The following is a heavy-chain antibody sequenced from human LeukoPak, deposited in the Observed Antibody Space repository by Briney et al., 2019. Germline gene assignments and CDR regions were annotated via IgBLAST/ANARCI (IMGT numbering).Heavy chain of an antibody. CDR2: ISGSGGST. D-gene: IGHD2-2*01. J-gene: IGHJ5*02. Sequence: GGSLRLSCAASGFTFSNYGMSWVRQAPGKGLEWVSAISGSGGSTYYADSVKGRFTISRDNSKNTLYLQMNSLRAEDTAVYYCAKYCSSTSCFWAIEHPNHNNWFDPWGQGTLVTVSS. V-gene: IGHV3-23*01. CDR1: GFTFSNYG. CDR3: AKYCSSTSCFWAIEHPNHNNWFDP.